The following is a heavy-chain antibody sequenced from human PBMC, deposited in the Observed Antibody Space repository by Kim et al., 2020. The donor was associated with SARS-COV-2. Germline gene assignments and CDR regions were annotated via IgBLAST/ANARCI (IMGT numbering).Heavy chain of an antibody. D-gene: IGHD3-10*01. J-gene: IGHJ4*02. CDR2: IYHSGST. V-gene: IGHV4-4*02. CDR3: ARDRVDGWFGELH. Sequence: SETLSLTCAVSGGSISSSNWWSWVRQPPGKGLEWIGEIYHSGSTNYNPSLKSRVTISVDKSKNQFSLKLSSVTAADTAVYYCARDRVDGWFGELHWGQGTLVTVSS. CDR1: GGSISSSNW.